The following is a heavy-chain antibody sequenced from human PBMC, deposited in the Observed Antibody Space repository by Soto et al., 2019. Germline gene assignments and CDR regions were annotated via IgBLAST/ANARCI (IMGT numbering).Heavy chain of an antibody. CDR1: GYSFTSYW. J-gene: IGHJ4*02. V-gene: IGHV5-51*01. D-gene: IGHD3-10*01. CDR2: IYPTDSDT. Sequence: GESLKISCKGSGYSFTSYWISWVLQMPGKGLEWMGIIYPTDSDTRYSPSFQGQVTISADKSISTAYLQWTSLQASDTAIYYCAGSKNREFGFDYWGQGALVTV. CDR3: AGSKNREFGFDY.